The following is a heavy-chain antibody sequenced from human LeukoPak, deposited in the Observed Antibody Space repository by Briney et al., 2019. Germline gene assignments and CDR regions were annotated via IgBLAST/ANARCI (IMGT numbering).Heavy chain of an antibody. V-gene: IGHV3-73*01. Sequence: GGSLRLSCAASGFTFSGSALHWVRQASGKGLEWVGRIRSTANGYATAYAASVKGRFTISRDDSKNTAYLQMDSLKTEDTAVYYCAKSIRGYRGSPLWGQGTLVTVSS. CDR1: GFTFSGSA. CDR3: AKSIRGYRGSPL. J-gene: IGHJ4*02. D-gene: IGHD3-16*02. CDR2: IRSTANGYAT.